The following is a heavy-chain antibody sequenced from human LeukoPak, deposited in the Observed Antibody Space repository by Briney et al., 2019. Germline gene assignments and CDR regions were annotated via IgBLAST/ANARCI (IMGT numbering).Heavy chain of an antibody. CDR3: AKTYYDSSGYYAFDY. D-gene: IGHD3-22*01. CDR2: ISWNSGSI. CDR1: GFTFDDYA. J-gene: IGHJ4*02. V-gene: IGHV3-9*01. Sequence: PGRSLRLSSAASGFTFDDYAMHWVRHAPGKGLEWVSGISWNSGSIGYADSVKGRFTISRDNAKNSLYLQMNSLRAEDTALYYCAKTYYDSSGYYAFDYWGQGTLVTVSS.